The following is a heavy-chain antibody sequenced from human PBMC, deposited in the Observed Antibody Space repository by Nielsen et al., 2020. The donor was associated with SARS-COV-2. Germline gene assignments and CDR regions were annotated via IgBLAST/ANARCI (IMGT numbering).Heavy chain of an antibody. D-gene: IGHD4-17*01. J-gene: IGHJ2*01. Sequence: SLKISCAASGFTFDDYGMSWVRQAPGKGLEWVSGISWNSGSIGYADSVKGRFTISRDNAKSSLYLQMNSLRAEDTAFYYCAKVYGDYVGFFDVWGRGTLVTVSS. CDR2: ISWNSGSI. V-gene: IGHV3-9*01. CDR1: GFTFDDYG. CDR3: AKVYGDYVGFFDV.